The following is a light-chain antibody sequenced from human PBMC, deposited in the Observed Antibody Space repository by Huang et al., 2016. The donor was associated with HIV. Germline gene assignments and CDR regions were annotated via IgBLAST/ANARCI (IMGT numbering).Light chain of an antibody. Sequence: AIRITQSPSSLSAPTGDRVTITCRAKQGISDYLAWYQQKPGKAPELLIYGTSTLQSGVPSRFNGSGSGKDFTFNVNCLQSEDFATYFCQQYYSDPYTFGQGTKVEIK. CDR1: QGISDY. CDR2: GTS. CDR3: QQYYSDPYT. V-gene: IGKV1-8*01. J-gene: IGKJ2*01.